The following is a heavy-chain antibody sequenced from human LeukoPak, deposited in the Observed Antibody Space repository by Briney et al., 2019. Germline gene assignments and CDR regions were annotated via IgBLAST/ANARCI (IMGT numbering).Heavy chain of an antibody. V-gene: IGHV1-2*02. D-gene: IGHD6-19*01. CDR1: GYTFTGHY. J-gene: IGHJ4*02. CDR2: INPNSGGT. Sequence: ASVKVSCKASGYTFTGHYIHWVRQAPGQGLEWMGWINPNSGGTNYAQKFQGRVTTTRDTSISTAYMELSRLTSDDTAVYYCGRSSWLVLSFDYWGQGTLVTVSS. CDR3: GRSSWLVLSFDY.